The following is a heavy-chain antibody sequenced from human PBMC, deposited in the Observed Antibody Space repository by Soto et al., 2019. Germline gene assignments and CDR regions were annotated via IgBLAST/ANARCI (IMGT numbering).Heavy chain of an antibody. D-gene: IGHD3-10*01. V-gene: IGHV2-5*02. CDR3: AHRDRASGGLFDH. J-gene: IGHJ4*02. CDR1: GFSLSTSGVA. Sequence: QITLKESGPTLVKPTQTLTLTGTFSGFSLSTSGVAVGWIRQSPGKALEWLSGIYWDDDNRSSPSLRNRLTINKDTSKNQVVLTMTNLDPVYTATYYCAHRDRASGGLFDHWGQGILVTVSS. CDR2: IYWDDDN.